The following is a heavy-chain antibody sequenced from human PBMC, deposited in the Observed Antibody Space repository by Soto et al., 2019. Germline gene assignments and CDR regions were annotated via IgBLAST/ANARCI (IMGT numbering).Heavy chain of an antibody. CDR3: ARKAHCSGGRCKYYHGMGD. J-gene: IGHJ6*01. V-gene: IGHV1-69*01. CDR2: IIPIFGTA. Sequence: QEQLVQSGAEVKKPGSSVKVSCKASGGTFSSYAISWVRQAPGQGLDWMGGIIPIFGTANDAQKFQGRVTITADESASTAYMELSSLRSEDTAVYYCARKAHCSGGRCKYYHGMGDWGQGTTVTVSS. D-gene: IGHD2-15*01. CDR1: GGTFSSYA.